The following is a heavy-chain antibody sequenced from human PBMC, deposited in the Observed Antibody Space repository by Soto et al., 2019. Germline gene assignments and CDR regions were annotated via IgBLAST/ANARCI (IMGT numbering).Heavy chain of an antibody. CDR1: GGSISSYY. D-gene: IGHD3-10*01. CDR3: ATAYGSGSYYTPPYYYYYYMDV. J-gene: IGHJ6*03. Sequence: SETLSLTCTVSGGSISSYYWSWIRQPPWKGLEWIGYIYYSGSTNYNPSLKSRVTISVDTSKNQFSLKLSSVTAADTAVYYCATAYGSGSYYTPPYYYYYYMDVWGKGTTVTVSS. CDR2: IYYSGST. V-gene: IGHV4-59*08.